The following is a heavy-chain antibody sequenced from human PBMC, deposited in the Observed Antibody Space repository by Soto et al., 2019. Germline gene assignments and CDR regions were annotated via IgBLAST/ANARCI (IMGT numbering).Heavy chain of an antibody. CDR2: INPSGGST. Sequence: ASVKVSCKASGYTFTSYYMHWVRQAPGQGLEWMGIINPSGGSTSYAQKFQGRVTMTRDNSKNTLYLQMNSLRAEDTAVYYCAKGLTGYEVYWGQGTLVTVSS. J-gene: IGHJ4*02. CDR3: AKGLTGYEVY. D-gene: IGHD2-15*01. CDR1: GYTFTSYY. V-gene: IGHV1-46*01.